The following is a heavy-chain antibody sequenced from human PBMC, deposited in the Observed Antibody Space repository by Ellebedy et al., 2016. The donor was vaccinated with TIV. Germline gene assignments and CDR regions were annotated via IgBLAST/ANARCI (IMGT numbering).Heavy chain of an antibody. CDR1: GFTFSSYS. Sequence: GESLKISCAASGFTFSSYSMNWVRQAPGKGLEWVSYISSSSSTIYYEDSVKGRFTISRDNAKNSLYPQMNSLRAEDTAVYYCARELTRITMVRGVIITGWGMDVWGQGSTVTVSS. J-gene: IGHJ6*02. CDR2: ISSSSSTI. CDR3: ARELTRITMVRGVIITGWGMDV. D-gene: IGHD3-10*01. V-gene: IGHV3-48*01.